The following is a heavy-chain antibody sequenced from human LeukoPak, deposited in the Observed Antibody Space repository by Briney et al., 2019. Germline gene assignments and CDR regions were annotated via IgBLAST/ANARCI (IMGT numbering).Heavy chain of an antibody. Sequence: GGSLRLSCAASGFTFNRYAIHWVRQAPGKGLEWVAFISYDGSNKYSADSVKGRFTISRDNSKNTVYLQMDSLRAEDTAVYYCARDRKLDSWGQGTLVTVSS. V-gene: IGHV3-30-3*01. CDR3: ARDRKLDS. CDR1: GFTFNRYA. J-gene: IGHJ4*02. CDR2: ISYDGSNK.